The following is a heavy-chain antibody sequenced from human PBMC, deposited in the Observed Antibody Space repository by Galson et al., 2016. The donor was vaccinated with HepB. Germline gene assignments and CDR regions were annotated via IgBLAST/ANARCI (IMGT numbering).Heavy chain of an antibody. CDR2: INNSGST. V-gene: IGHV4-34*01. CDR1: GGSFSGYY. CDR3: ARGRTMSGAVTPFDR. D-gene: IGHD3-3*01. Sequence: LSLTCTVNGGSFSGYYWSWIRQSPGKEPEWIGEINNSGSTKYTMSLRSRVTISIDTSKKNFALRLSSVTAADTAVYYCARGRTMSGAVTPFDRWGQGTLVTVSS. J-gene: IGHJ4*02.